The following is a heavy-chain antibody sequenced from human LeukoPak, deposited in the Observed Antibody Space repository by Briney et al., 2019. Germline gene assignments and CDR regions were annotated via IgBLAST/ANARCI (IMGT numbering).Heavy chain of an antibody. CDR3: ARGTRAPIPYYYDSSGYLVFGY. Sequence: SETLSLTCAVYGGSFSYYYWSWIGQPPGKGLEWIGETNHSGRTNYNPSLKSRVTISVDTSKNQISLKLSSVTAADTAVYYCARGTRAPIPYYYDSSGYLVFGYWGQGTLVTVSS. J-gene: IGHJ4*02. V-gene: IGHV4-34*01. CDR1: GGSFSYYY. D-gene: IGHD3-22*01. CDR2: TNHSGRT.